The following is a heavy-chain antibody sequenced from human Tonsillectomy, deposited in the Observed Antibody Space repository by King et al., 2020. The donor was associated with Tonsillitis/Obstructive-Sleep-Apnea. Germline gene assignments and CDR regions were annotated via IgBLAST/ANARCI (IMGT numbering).Heavy chain of an antibody. CDR1: GGSFSGYY. Sequence: VQLQQWGAGLLKPSETLSLTCAVYGGSFSGYYWSWIRQPPGKGLEWIGEINHSGSTNYNPSLKSRVTISVDTSKNQFSLKLSSVTAADTAVYYCARTRVLALPGGWFDPWGQGTLVPVSS. CDR3: ARTRVLALPGGWFDP. J-gene: IGHJ5*02. CDR2: INHSGST. D-gene: IGHD2/OR15-2a*01. V-gene: IGHV4-34*01.